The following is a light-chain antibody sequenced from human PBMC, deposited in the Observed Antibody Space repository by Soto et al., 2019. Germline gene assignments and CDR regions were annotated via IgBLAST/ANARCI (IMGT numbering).Light chain of an antibody. J-gene: IGLJ1*01. CDR2: NNN. V-gene: IGLV1-44*01. CDR3: AAWDDSLNGFYV. CDR1: SSNIGSNI. Sequence: VLTQPPSASGTPGQRVTVSCSGSSSNIGSNIVNWYQQVPGTAPKLLIYNNNLRPSGVPERFSGSKSGTSASLAISGLHSEDEADYYCAAWDDSLNGFYVFGSGTKVTVL.